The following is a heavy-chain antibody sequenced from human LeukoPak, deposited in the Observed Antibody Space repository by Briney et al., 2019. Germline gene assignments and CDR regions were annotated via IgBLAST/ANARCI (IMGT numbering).Heavy chain of an antibody. V-gene: IGHV1-18*01. Sequence: GASVKVSCEASGYTFTSYGISWVRQAPGQGLEWMGWISAYNGNTNYAQKLQGRVTMTTDTPTSTAYMELRSLRSDDTAVYYCARVRDPPYYDFWSGYYHLCWFDPWGQGTLVTVSS. CDR3: ARVRDPPYYDFWSGYYHLCWFDP. D-gene: IGHD3-3*01. CDR2: ISAYNGNT. J-gene: IGHJ5*02. CDR1: GYTFTSYG.